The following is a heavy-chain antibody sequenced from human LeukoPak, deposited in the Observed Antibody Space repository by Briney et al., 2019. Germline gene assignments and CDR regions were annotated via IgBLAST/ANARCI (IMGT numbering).Heavy chain of an antibody. Sequence: GGSLRLSCAASGFNFSTYSMNWVRQAPGKGLEWVSYISRGSSAIYYADSVKGRFTISRDNAKNSLYLQMNSLRAEDTAVYYCATVSRYQLLYYMDVWGKGTTVTVSS. CDR3: ATVSRYQLLYYMDV. D-gene: IGHD2-2*01. V-gene: IGHV3-48*01. CDR1: GFNFSTYS. J-gene: IGHJ6*03. CDR2: ISRGSSAI.